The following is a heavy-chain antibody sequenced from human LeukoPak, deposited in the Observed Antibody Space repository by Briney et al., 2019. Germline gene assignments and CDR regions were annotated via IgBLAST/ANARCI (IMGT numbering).Heavy chain of an antibody. D-gene: IGHD6-13*01. Sequence: PGGSLRLSCAASGFTFSSYEMNWVRQAPGKGLEWVSDISDTGSTIYYADSVKGRFTISRDNAKNALYLQMNSLRDEDTAVYYCARARRYRSSWYHDYWGQGSLVTVSS. V-gene: IGHV3-48*03. J-gene: IGHJ4*02. CDR1: GFTFSSYE. CDR3: ARARRYRSSWYHDY. CDR2: ISDTGSTI.